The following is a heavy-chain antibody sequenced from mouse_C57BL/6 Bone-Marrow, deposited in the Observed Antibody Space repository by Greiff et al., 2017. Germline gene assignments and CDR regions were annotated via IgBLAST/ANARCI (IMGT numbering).Heavy chain of an antibody. CDR3: ASNYDFAY. J-gene: IGHJ3*01. V-gene: IGHV1-82*01. CDR2: IYPGDGDT. Sequence: VKLQESGPELVKPGASVKISCKASGYAFSSSWMNWVKQRPGKGLEWIGRIYPGDGDTNYNGKFKGKATLTADTSSSTAYMQLSSLASEDSAVYFCASNYDFAYWGQGTLVTVSA. CDR1: GYAFSSSW. D-gene: IGHD1-1*01.